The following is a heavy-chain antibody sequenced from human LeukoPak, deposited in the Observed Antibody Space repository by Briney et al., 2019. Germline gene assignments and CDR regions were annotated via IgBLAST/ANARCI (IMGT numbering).Heavy chain of an antibody. CDR3: ARGTPGSYLGY. V-gene: IGHV1-8*01. CDR1: GYTFTSYD. D-gene: IGHD3-16*02. Sequence: ASVNVSCKASGYTFTSYDINWVRQATGQGLEWMGWMNPNSGNTGYAQKFQGRVTMTRNTSISTAYMELSRLASDVTAVYFCARGTPGSYLGYWGQGTLVTVSS. CDR2: MNPNSGNT. J-gene: IGHJ4*02.